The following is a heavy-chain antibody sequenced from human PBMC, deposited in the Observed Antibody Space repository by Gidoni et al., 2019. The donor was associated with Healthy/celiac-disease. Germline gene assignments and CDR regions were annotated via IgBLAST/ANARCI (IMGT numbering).Heavy chain of an antibody. V-gene: IGHV4-59*08. J-gene: IGHJ3*02. CDR1: GGSISSYY. D-gene: IGHD4-17*01. CDR2: IYYSGST. CDR3: ARRGDTVKDAFDI. Sequence: QVQLQESGPGLVKPSETLSLTCTVSGGSISSYYWSCIRQPPGKGLEWIGYIYYSGSTNYHPSLKSRVTISVDTSKNQFSLKLSSVTAADTAVYYCARRGDTVKDAFDIWGQGTMVTVSS.